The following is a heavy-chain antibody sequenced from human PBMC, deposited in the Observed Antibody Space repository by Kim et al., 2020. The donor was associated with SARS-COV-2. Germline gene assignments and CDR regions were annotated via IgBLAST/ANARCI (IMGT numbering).Heavy chain of an antibody. D-gene: IGHD4-4*01. Sequence: GGSLRPSCAASGFTFSASAIHWVRQASGKGLEWLGRIRSEANGYATAYAGSVKGRFSISRDDLKNTAYLQMNSLKIGDTAVYYCTTMTTGDYWGQGTLVT. V-gene: IGHV3-73*01. CDR1: GFTFSASA. CDR3: TTMTTGDY. J-gene: IGHJ4*02. CDR2: IRSEANGYAT.